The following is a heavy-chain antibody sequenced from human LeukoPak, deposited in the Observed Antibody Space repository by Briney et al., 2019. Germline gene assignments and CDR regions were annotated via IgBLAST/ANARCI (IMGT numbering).Heavy chain of an antibody. CDR2: ISVSGGST. CDR1: GFIFGNYA. CDR3: AKGGSSWYYFDY. Sequence: PGGSLRLSCVASGFIFGNYAMSWVRQAPGKGLEWVSTISVSGGSTYYADSVKGRFTISRDNSKNTLYLQMNSLRAEDTAVYYCAKGGSSWYYFDYWGQGTLVTVSS. J-gene: IGHJ4*02. V-gene: IGHV3-23*01. D-gene: IGHD6-13*01.